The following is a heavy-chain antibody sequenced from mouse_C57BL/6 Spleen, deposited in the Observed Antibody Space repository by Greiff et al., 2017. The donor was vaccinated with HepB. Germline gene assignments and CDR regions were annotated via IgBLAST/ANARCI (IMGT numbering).Heavy chain of an antibody. CDR3: ARPGVYSNYESYFDY. CDR2: IDPSDSET. D-gene: IGHD2-5*01. CDR1: GYTFTSYW. J-gene: IGHJ2*01. Sequence: QVQLQQPGAELVRPGSSVKLSCKASGYTFTSYWMHWVKQRPIQGLEWIGNIDPSDSETHYNQKFKDKATLTVDKSSSTAYMQLSSLTSEDSAVYCCARPGVYSNYESYFDYWGQGTTLTVSS. V-gene: IGHV1-52*01.